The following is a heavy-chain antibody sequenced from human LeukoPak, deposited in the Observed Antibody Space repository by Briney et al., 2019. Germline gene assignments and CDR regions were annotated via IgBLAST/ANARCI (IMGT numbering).Heavy chain of an antibody. J-gene: IGHJ4*02. CDR1: GGSISSSSYY. V-gene: IGHV4-39*01. D-gene: IGHD6-19*01. Sequence: PSETLSLTCTVSGGSISSSSYYWGWIRQPPGKGLEWIGSIYYSGSTYYNPSLKSRVTISVDTSKNQFSLKLSSVTAADTAVYYCARVRAVAFSFDYWGQGTLVTVSS. CDR2: IYYSGST. CDR3: ARVRAVAFSFDY.